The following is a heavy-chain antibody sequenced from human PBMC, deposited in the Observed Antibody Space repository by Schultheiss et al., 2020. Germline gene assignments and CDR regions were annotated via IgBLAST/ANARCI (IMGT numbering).Heavy chain of an antibody. D-gene: IGHD3-9*01. CDR3: AKLPCTDVLTGYYI. CDR1: GFTFSSYD. V-gene: IGHV3-23*01. J-gene: IGHJ4*02. Sequence: GGSLRLSCAASGFTFSSYDMTWVRQAPGQGLSWVAAISGSGGSIYYSDSVNGRFTIARDNSKNTLYLQMNSLRAEDTAIYYCAKLPCTDVLTGYYIWGQVTVVTVSS. CDR2: ISGSGGSI.